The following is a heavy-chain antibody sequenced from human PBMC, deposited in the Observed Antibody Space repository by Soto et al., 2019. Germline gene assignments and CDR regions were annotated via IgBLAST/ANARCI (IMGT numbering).Heavy chain of an antibody. D-gene: IGHD2-15*01. CDR3: ARGNYPGYCSGVDWFDP. CDR1: GFTFSSYW. Sequence: EVQLVESGGGLVQPGGSLRLSCAASGFTFSSYWMSWVRQAPGKGLEWVANIKQDGSEKYYVDSVKGRFTISRDNAKNSLYLQMNSLRAEDTAVYYCARGNYPGYCSGVDWFDPWGQGTLVTVSS. V-gene: IGHV3-7*01. J-gene: IGHJ5*02. CDR2: IKQDGSEK.